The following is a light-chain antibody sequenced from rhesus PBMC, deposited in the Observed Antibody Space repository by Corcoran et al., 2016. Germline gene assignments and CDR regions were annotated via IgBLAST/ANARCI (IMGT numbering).Light chain of an antibody. CDR2: KVS. J-gene: IGKJ2*01. CDR3: GQGTILPYS. V-gene: IGKV2-64*02. Sequence: DVVLTQSPISLSVTPGQPASISCRSSESLGHSDGNTYLSWYHQKPGQLARLLICKVSNRLAGVPDRFTGSGAWTDFTLKISRVEGEDVGVYYCGQGTILPYSFGQGTTVEIK. CDR1: ESLGHSDGNTY.